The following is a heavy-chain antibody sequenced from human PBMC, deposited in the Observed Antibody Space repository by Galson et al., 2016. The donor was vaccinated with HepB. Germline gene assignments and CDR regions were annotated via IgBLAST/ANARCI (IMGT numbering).Heavy chain of an antibody. V-gene: IGHV1-24*01. CDR1: GYSVTDFS. CDR3: ASEVIQLERHRYIDF. CDR2: FDPKAEGT. J-gene: IGHJ4*01. D-gene: IGHD1-1*01. Sequence: SVKVSCKVSGYSVTDFSMHWVRQAPGKGLEWMGGFDPKAEGTIFAQKFQGRVTVTEDTSTDTAYMELTSLRSEDTAVYYCASEVIQLERHRYIDFWGQGTLVIVSS.